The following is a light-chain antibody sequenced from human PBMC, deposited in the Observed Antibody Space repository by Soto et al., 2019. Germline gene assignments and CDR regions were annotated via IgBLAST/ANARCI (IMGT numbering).Light chain of an antibody. CDR2: KAS. CDR3: QQYSSYWT. V-gene: IGKV1-5*03. J-gene: IGKJ1*01. CDR1: QSISRY. Sequence: DIQMTQSPSTLFESLGDMVTITCRASQSISRYLAWYQHKPGKAPNLLIYKASNLQSGVPSRFSGSGSGTEFTLTISSLQPDDFATYYCQQYSSYWTFGQGTKVEIK.